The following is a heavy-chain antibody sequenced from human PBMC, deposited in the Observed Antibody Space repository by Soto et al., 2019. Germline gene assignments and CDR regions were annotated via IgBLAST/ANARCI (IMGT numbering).Heavy chain of an antibody. CDR3: SRDIYNSSGYSYYYGMDV. V-gene: IGHV3-33*01. CDR1: GFTFSSYG. D-gene: IGHD3-22*01. CDR2: IWYDGSNK. Sequence: QVQLVESGGGVVQPGRSLRLSCAASGFTFSSYGMHWLRQAPGKGLEWVAVIWYDGSNKYYADSVKGRFTISRDNSKNTLYLQMNSLRAWDPAVYYCSRDIYNSSGYSYYYGMDVWGPGTPVTVS. J-gene: IGHJ6*02.